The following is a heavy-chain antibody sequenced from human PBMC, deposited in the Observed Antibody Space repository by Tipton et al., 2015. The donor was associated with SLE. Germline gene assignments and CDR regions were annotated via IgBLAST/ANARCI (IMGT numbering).Heavy chain of an antibody. D-gene: IGHD5-18*01. CDR3: ARGVAGYFMYCYMDV. CDR2: IYYSGST. V-gene: IGHV4-39*01. Sequence: TLSLTCTVSGGSISSSSYYWGWIRQPPGKGLEWIGSIYYSGSTYYNPSLKSRVTISGDTSKNQFSLKLSSVTAADTAVYYCARGVAGYFMYCYMDVWGKGTTVTISS. CDR1: GGSISSSSYY. J-gene: IGHJ6*03.